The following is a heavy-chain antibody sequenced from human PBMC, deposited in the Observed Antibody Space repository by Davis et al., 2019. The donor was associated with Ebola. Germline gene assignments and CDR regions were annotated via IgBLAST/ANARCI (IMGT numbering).Heavy chain of an antibody. CDR1: GFTFSSYG. CDR2: IWYDGSNK. D-gene: IGHD6-13*01. V-gene: IGHV3-33*01. CDR3: ARDGSSWYKSWFDP. Sequence: PGGSLRLSCAASGFTFSSYGMHWVRQAPGKGLEWVAVIWYDGSNKYYADSVKGRFTISRDNSKNTLYLQMNSLRAEDTAVYYCARDGSSWYKSWFDPWGQGTLVTVSS. J-gene: IGHJ5*02.